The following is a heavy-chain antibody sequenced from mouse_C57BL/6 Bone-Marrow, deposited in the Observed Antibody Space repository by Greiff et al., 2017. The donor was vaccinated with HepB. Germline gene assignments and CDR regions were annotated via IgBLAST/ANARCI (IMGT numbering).Heavy chain of an antibody. J-gene: IGHJ4*01. V-gene: IGHV5-17*01. Sequence: EVKVVESGGGLVKPGGSLKLSCAASGFTFSDYGMHWVRQAPEKGLEWVAYISSGSSTIYYADTVKGRFTISRDNAKNTLFLQMTSLRSEDTAMYYCARGDYDRGDYAMDYWGQGTSVTVSS. D-gene: IGHD2-4*01. CDR3: ARGDYDRGDYAMDY. CDR1: GFTFSDYG. CDR2: ISSGSSTI.